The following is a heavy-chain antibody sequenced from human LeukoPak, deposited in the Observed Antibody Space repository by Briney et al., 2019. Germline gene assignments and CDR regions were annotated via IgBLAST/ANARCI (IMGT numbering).Heavy chain of an antibody. V-gene: IGHV1-69*17. CDR1: GGTFSSYA. J-gene: IGHJ6*02. D-gene: IGHD5-18*01. Sequence: SVKVSCKASGGTFSSYAISWVRQAPGQGLEWMGGIIPIFGIANYAQKFQGRVTITADKSTSTAYMELSSLRSEDTAVYYCARDGPIQIDYYGMDVWGQGTTVTVSS. CDR2: IIPIFGIA. CDR3: ARDGPIQIDYYGMDV.